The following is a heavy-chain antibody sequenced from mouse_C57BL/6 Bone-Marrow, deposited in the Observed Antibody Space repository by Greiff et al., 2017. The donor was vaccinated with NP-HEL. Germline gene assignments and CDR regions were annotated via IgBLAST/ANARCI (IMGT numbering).Heavy chain of an antibody. CDR2: IDPANGNT. V-gene: IGHV14-3*01. CDR1: GFNIKNTY. Sequence: EVQLQQSVAELVRPGASVKLSCTASGFNIKNTYMHWVKQRPEQGLEWIGRIDPANGNTKYAPKLQGKATITADTSSNTAYLQLSSLTSEDTAIYYCAVITTVVEPFWYFDVWGTGTTVTVSS. CDR3: AVITTVVEPFWYFDV. D-gene: IGHD1-1*01. J-gene: IGHJ1*03.